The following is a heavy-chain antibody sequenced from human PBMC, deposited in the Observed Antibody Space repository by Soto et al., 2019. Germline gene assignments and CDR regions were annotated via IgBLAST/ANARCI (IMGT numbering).Heavy chain of an antibody. CDR3: ATEYYDILTGYLTSGFDY. J-gene: IGHJ4*02. V-gene: IGHV3-30*03. CDR1: GFIFSSYG. D-gene: IGHD3-9*01. CDR2: ISYDGSNK. Sequence: HPGGSLRLSCAASGFIFSSYGMHWVRQAPGKGLEWVAVISYDGSNKNYADSVKGRFTISRDNSKNTLYLQMNSLRPEDTALYYCATEYYDILTGYLTSGFDYWGQGTLVTVSS.